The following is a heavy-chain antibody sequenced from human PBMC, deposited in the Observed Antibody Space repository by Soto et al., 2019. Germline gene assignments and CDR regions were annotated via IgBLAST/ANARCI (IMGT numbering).Heavy chain of an antibody. CDR3: AHSENGMDV. CDR2: IYWDDDK. V-gene: IGHV2-5*02. J-gene: IGHJ6*02. CDR1: GFSLSTSGVG. Sequence: QITLKESGPTLVKPTQTLTLTCTFSGFSLSTSGVGVGWVRQPPGKALEWLALIYWDDDKRYSPSLKSRLTITKDTSENQVVLTMTNMDPVDTSPYYCAHSENGMDVWGQGTTVTVSS.